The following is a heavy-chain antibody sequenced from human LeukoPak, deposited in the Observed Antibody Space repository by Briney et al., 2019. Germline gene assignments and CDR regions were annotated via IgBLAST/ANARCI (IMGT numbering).Heavy chain of an antibody. D-gene: IGHD6-19*01. CDR1: GFTFSSYA. CDR3: AKSTSYSSGWYDGMDV. CDR2: ISGSGGST. V-gene: IGHV3-23*01. J-gene: IGHJ6*02. Sequence: GGSLRLSCGASGFTFSSYAMSWVRQAPGKGLEWVSDISGSGGSTNYADSVKGRFTISRENSKNTLYLRMNSLRAEDTAVYYCAKSTSYSSGWYDGMDVWGQGTTVTVSS.